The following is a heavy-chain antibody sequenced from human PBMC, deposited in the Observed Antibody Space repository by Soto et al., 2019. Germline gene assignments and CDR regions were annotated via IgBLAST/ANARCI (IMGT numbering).Heavy chain of an antibody. Sequence: QVQLVESGGGVVQPGRSLRLSCAASGFTFSSYGMHWVRKAPGKGLEWVAVIWYDGSNKYYADSVKGRFTISRDNSKNTLYLQMNSLRAEDTAVYYCARDWEGYFDYWGQGTLVTVSS. CDR1: GFTFSSYG. CDR2: IWYDGSNK. D-gene: IGHD1-26*01. V-gene: IGHV3-33*01. CDR3: ARDWEGYFDY. J-gene: IGHJ4*02.